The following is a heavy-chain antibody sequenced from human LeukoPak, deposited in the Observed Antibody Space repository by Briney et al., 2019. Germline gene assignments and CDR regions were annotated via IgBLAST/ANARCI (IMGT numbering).Heavy chain of an antibody. D-gene: IGHD2-2*02. CDR3: GRAFIVVKAAAINGPINWFDP. J-gene: IGHJ5*02. CDR1: GYTFTSYY. CDR2: INPSDSSA. V-gene: IGHV1-46*01. Sequence: GASVKVSRKASGYTFTSYYIHWVRQAPGQGLEWMGMINPSDSSATYPQKFQGRVTMTRDTSTSTVYMELSSLRSEDTAVYYCGRAFIVVKAAAINGPINWFDPWGQGTLVTVSS.